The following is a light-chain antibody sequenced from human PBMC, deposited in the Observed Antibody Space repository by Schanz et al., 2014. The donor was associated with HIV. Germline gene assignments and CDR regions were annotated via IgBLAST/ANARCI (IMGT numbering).Light chain of an antibody. V-gene: IGKV3-20*01. CDR1: QSVSSAY. CDR2: GAT. J-gene: IGKJ5*01. Sequence: EIVLTQSPATLSLSPGERATLSCRASQSVSSAYLAWYQHKPGQAPRLLIYGATNRATGIPDRFSGSGSGTDFTLTISRLEPEDFAVYYCQQYGSSPPITFGQGTRLEIK. CDR3: QQYGSSPPIT.